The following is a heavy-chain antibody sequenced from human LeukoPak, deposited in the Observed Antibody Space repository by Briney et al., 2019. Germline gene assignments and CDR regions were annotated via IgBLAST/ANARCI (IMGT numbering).Heavy chain of an antibody. V-gene: IGHV1-2*02. CDR2: INPNSGGT. CDR3: ARDYYDSSGYYPLFFDY. D-gene: IGHD3-22*01. J-gene: IGHJ4*02. Sequence: ASVKVSCKASGYTFTSYYMHWVRQAPGQGLEWMGWINPNSGGTNYAQKFQGRVTMTRDTSISTAYMELSRLRSDDTAVYYCARDYYDSSGYYPLFFDYWGQGTPVTVSS. CDR1: GYTFTSYY.